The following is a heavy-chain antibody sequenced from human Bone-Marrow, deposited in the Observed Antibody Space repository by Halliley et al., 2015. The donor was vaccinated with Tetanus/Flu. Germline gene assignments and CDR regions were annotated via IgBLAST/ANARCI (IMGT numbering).Heavy chain of an antibody. CDR3: ARVRGREGGGTMAEYFQR. CDR1: GFTFSDYD. D-gene: IGHD3-16*01. V-gene: IGHV3-11*01. J-gene: IGHJ1*01. Sequence: SLRLSCAASGFTFSDYDMSWIRQAPGKGLEWVSYISTSGRIIKNADSVKDRFTNSRDNAKNSLYLQMNSLRAEDTAVYYCARVRGREGGGTMAEYFQRWGQGPLVTVSS. CDR2: ISTSGRII.